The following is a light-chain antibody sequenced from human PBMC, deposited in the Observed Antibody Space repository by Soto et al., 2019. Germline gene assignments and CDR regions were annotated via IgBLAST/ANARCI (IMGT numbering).Light chain of an antibody. CDR1: QSVKSN. Sequence: EIVMTQSPATLSVSPGERVTLSCRASQSVKSNLAWYQQKPGQAPRLLTYGASTRATGIPARFSGSRSGTEFTLTISSLQSEDFAVYYCQQYDDWITFGQGTRLEIK. CDR2: GAS. J-gene: IGKJ5*01. V-gene: IGKV3-15*01. CDR3: QQYDDWIT.